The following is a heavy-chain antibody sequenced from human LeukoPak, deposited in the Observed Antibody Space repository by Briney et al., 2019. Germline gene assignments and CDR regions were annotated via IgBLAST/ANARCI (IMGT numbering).Heavy chain of an antibody. D-gene: IGHD5-24*01. CDR3: ARDSSGWLHFGYFDY. Sequence: SETLSLTCTVSGGSISSYYGSWIRQPAAKGLEWIGRIYTSGSTNYNPSLKSRVTISVDKSKNQFSLKLSSVTAADTAVYYCARDSSGWLHFGYFDYWGQGTLVTVSS. V-gene: IGHV4-4*07. CDR1: GGSISSYY. J-gene: IGHJ4*02. CDR2: IYTSGST.